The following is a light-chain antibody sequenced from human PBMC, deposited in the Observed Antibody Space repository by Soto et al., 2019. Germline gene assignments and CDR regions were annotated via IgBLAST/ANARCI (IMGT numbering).Light chain of an antibody. V-gene: IGLV1-40*01. CDR2: GNS. CDR3: QSYDSSLSGSV. Sequence: QSVLTQPPSVSGAPGQRVTISCTGSSSNIGAGYDVHWYQQLPGTAPKLLIYGNSNRPSGVPDRFSGSKSGTSASLAITGLQAEYEGDYFCQSYDSSLSGSVFGGGTKLTVL. CDR1: SSNIGAGYD. J-gene: IGLJ2*01.